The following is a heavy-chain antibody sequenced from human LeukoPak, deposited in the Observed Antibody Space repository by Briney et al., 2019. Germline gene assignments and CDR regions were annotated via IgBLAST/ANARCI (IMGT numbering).Heavy chain of an antibody. J-gene: IGHJ4*02. CDR1: GGSISSHY. CDR3: ARGYGDPSYDY. Sequence: ASETLSLTCTVSGGSISSHYWSWIRQPPGKGLEWIGYIYYSGSTIYNPSLKSRVTISVDTSKNQFSLKLSSVTAADTAVYYCARGYGDPSYDYWGQGTLVTVSS. CDR2: IYYSGST. V-gene: IGHV4-59*11. D-gene: IGHD4-17*01.